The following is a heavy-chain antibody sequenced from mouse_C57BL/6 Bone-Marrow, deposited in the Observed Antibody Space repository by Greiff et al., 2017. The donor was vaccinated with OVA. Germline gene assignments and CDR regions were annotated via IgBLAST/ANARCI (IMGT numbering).Heavy chain of an antibody. D-gene: IGHD3-1*01. CDR3: ARGTREYFDY. V-gene: IGHV1-82*01. CDR1: GYAFSSSW. CDR2: IYPGDGDT. Sequence: VKLMESGPELVKPGASVKISCKASGYAFSSSWMNWVKQRPGKGLEWLGRIYPGDGDTTYNGKFKGKATLTADKSSSTAYMQLSSLTSEDSAVYFCARGTREYFDYWGQGTTLTVSS. J-gene: IGHJ2*01.